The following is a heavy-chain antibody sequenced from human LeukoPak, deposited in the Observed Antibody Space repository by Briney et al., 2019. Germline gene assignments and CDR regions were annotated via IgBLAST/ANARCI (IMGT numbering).Heavy chain of an antibody. V-gene: IGHV3-48*01. CDR1: GFTFSTYS. D-gene: IGHD3-10*01. Sequence: PGGSLRLSYAASGFTFSTYSMNWVRQAPGKGLEWISFIRHDCTDLYYADSVKGRFTISRDNAKNSLYLQMNSLTAEDTAVYYCARDWFGETVWGRGTLVTVSS. J-gene: IGHJ4*02. CDR2: IRHDCTDL. CDR3: ARDWFGETV.